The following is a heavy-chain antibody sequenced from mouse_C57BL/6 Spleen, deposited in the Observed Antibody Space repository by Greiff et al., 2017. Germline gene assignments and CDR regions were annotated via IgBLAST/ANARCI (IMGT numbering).Heavy chain of an antibody. CDR3: AIVYSNTGNAMND. J-gene: IGHJ4*01. CDR1: GYTFTSYW. D-gene: IGHD2-5*01. Sequence: QVQLQQPGAELVKPGASVKVSCKASGYTFTSYWMHWVKQRPGQGLEWIGRIHPSASDTNYNQKFKGKATLTVDKSSSTAYMQLSSLTAEDSAVYYCAIVYSNTGNAMNDWGQGTSVTVSS. V-gene: IGHV1-74*01. CDR2: IHPSASDT.